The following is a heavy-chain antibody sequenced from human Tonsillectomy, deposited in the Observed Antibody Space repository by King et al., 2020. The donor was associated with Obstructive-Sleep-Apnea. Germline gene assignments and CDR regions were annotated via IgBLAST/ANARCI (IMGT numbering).Heavy chain of an antibody. Sequence: VQLVESGGGVIQPGRSPRLSCAASGFRFSGYEMHWVRQAPGKGLEWVALISYDGTKKYYAESVKGRFTISRDNSKNTLYLQMDSLRAEDTAVYYCAKDFDYWGQGTLVTVSS. V-gene: IGHV3-30-3*01. J-gene: IGHJ4*02. CDR1: GFRFSGYE. CDR2: ISYDGTKK. CDR3: AKDFDY.